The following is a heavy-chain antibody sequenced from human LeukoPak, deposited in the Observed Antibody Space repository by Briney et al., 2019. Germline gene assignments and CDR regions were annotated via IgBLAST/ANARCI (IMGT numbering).Heavy chain of an antibody. J-gene: IGHJ4*02. V-gene: IGHV5-51*01. CDR2: IYPGDSDT. D-gene: IGHD4-17*01. CDR1: GYRFPTYW. CDR3: ARQEADDYGNYFDY. Sequence: GESLKISCKGSGYRFPTYWIAWVRQMLGKGLEWMGIIYPGDSDTRYSPSFQGQVSISADKSIRTAYLQWSSLKASDTAFYFCARQEADDYGNYFDYWGQGTLVTVSS.